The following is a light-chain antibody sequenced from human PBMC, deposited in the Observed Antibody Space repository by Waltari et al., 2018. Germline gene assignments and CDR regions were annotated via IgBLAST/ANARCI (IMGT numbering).Light chain of an antibody. CDR2: KAS. CDR1: QSISDW. J-gene: IGKJ2*01. Sequence: DIQMTQSPSTLSASVGDRVTTTSRASQSISDWLVWYQQKPGKAPKLLIQKASTLKSGVPSRFSGSGSGTEFTLTVTSLQPDDVATYFCQQYSSELYTFGQGTKLEI. CDR3: QQYSSELYT. V-gene: IGKV1-5*03.